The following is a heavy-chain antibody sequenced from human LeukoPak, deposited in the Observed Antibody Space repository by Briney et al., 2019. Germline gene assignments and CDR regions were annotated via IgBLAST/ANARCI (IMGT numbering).Heavy chain of an antibody. CDR1: GFTFSGSA. J-gene: IGHJ4*02. Sequence: GGSLRLSCAASGFTFSGSAMHWVRQASGKGLEWVGRIRSKANSYATAYAASAKGRFTISRDDSKNTAYLQMNSLKTEDTAVYYCTRFYYDSSGYTPLLGYWGQGTLVTVSS. D-gene: IGHD3-22*01. CDR2: IRSKANSYAT. CDR3: TRFYYDSSGYTPLLGY. V-gene: IGHV3-73*01.